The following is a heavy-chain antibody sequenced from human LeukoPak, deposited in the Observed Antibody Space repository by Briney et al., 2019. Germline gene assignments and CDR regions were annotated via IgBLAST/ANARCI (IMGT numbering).Heavy chain of an antibody. CDR3: ARDRWTAMED. CDR1: GFTFSGYT. Sequence: GGSLRLSCAASGFTFSGYTMNWVRQAPGKGLECVSYISSSSTSIYYADSVKGRFTISRDNAKNSLWLQMNSLRAEDTAVYCCARDRWTAMEDWGPGTLVTVSS. V-gene: IGHV3-48*01. CDR2: ISSSSTSI. D-gene: IGHD5-18*01. J-gene: IGHJ4*02.